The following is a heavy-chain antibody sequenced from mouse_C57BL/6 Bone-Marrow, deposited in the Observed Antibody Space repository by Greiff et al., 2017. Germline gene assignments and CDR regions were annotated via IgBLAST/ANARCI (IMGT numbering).Heavy chain of an antibody. J-gene: IGHJ2*01. D-gene: IGHD1-1*01. CDR2: IDPENGDT. CDR1: GFNIKDDY. Sequence: VQLKQSGAELVRPGASVKLSCTASGFNIKDDYMHWVKQRPEQGLEWIGWIDPENGDTEYASKFQGKATITADTSSNTAYLQLSSLTSEDTAVYYCTTVNYYGSPAWFAYWGQGTTLTVSS. V-gene: IGHV14-4*01. CDR3: TTVNYYGSPAWFAY.